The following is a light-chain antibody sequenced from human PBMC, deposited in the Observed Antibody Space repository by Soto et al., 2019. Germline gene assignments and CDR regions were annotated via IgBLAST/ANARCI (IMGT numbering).Light chain of an antibody. V-gene: IGLV1-40*01. CDR2: DNT. CDR3: QSYDSGLSGHWV. J-gene: IGLJ3*02. Sequence: QSVLTQPPSMSGAPGQRVTMSCTGSSSNLGAGYDVHWYQRLPGAAPKPLIYDNTHRPSGVPNRFSGSKSGTSASLAITGLQAEDEADYYCQSYDSGLSGHWVFGGGTKLTVL. CDR1: SSNLGAGYD.